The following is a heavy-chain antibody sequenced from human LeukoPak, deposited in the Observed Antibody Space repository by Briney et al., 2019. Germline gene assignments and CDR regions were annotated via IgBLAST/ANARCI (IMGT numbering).Heavy chain of an antibody. D-gene: IGHD6-6*01. Sequence: GGSLRLSCAASGFTFSSYNMNWVRQAPGKGLEWVSSISSRSNYIYLADSLKGRFTISRDNAKNSLYLQMNSLRAEDTAVYYCARGTTASIAARPQGFDPWGQGTLVTVSS. V-gene: IGHV3-21*01. CDR2: ISSRSNYI. CDR3: ARGTTASIAARPQGFDP. J-gene: IGHJ5*02. CDR1: GFTFSSYN.